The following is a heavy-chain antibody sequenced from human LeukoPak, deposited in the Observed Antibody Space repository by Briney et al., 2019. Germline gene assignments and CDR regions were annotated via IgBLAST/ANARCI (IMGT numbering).Heavy chain of an antibody. V-gene: IGHV4-34*01. Sequence: KSSETLSLTCAVYGGSFSGYYWSWIRQPPGKGLEWIGEINHSGSTNYNPSLKSRVTISVDTSKNQFSLKLSSVTAADTAVYYCARGPRYLYSSGWYGTSGYFQHWGQGTLVTVSS. CDR3: ARGPRYLYSSGWYGTSGYFQH. CDR1: GGSFSGYY. D-gene: IGHD6-19*01. J-gene: IGHJ1*01. CDR2: INHSGST.